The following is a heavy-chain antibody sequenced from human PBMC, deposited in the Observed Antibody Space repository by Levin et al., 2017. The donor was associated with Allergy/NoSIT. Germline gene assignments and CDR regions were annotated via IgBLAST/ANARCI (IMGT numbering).Heavy chain of an antibody. Sequence: ASVKVSCKASGGTFSSYAISWVRQAPGQGLEWMGRIIPILGIANYAQKFQGRVTITADKSTSTAYMELSSLRSEDTAVYYCARGLDPLLSTDTAFDSWGQGTMVTVSS. J-gene: IGHJ3*02. CDR1: GGTFSSYA. CDR2: IIPILGIA. CDR3: ARGLDPLLSTDTAFDS. V-gene: IGHV1-69*04.